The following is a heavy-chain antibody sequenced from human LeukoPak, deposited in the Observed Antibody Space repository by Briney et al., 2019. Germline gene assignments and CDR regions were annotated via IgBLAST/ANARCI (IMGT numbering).Heavy chain of an antibody. J-gene: IGHJ6*02. D-gene: IGHD2-15*01. CDR2: FDPEDGET. CDR3: ATGGFYCSGGSCHYYGMDV. Sequence: ASVKVSCKVSGYTLTELSMHWVRQAPGKGLEWMGGFDPEDGETIYAQKFQGRVTMTEDTSTDTAYMELSSLRSEDTAVYYCATGGFYCSGGSCHYYGMDVWGQGTTVTVSS. CDR1: GYTLTELS. V-gene: IGHV1-24*01.